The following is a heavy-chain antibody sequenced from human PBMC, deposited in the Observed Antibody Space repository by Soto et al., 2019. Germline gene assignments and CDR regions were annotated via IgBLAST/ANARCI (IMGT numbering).Heavy chain of an antibody. Sequence: QVQLQESGPGLVKPSETLSLTCSVSGGSISNNYWSWIRQTPGKGLEWIGYIYHTGSTKYNPSLNRRVTMLVDTSKNQFSLRLTSVTAADTAVYYCARHGYSTAWYGSWDSWGQGTLVTVSS. V-gene: IGHV4-59*08. J-gene: IGHJ4*02. CDR2: IYHTGST. CDR3: ARHGYSTAWYGSWDS. CDR1: GGSISNNY. D-gene: IGHD6-19*01.